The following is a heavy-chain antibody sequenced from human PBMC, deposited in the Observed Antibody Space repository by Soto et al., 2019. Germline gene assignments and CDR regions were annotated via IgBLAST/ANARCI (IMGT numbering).Heavy chain of an antibody. J-gene: IGHJ6*02. D-gene: IGHD3-16*01. V-gene: IGHV1-8*01. CDR1: GYTFSDFD. Sequence: QAHLEQSGAEVKRPGASVKVSCKASGYTFSDFDINWLRQASGQGPEWRGWMNAKSGDTFFAQRFQGKFNMTRDTSLSTAYMEVGSLTSDDTAMYYCARGNPFNYAGFDVWGQGTTVAVSS. CDR3: ARGNPFNYAGFDV. CDR2: MNAKSGDT.